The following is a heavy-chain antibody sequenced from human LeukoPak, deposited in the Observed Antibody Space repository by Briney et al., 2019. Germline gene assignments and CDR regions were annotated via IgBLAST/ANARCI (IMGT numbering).Heavy chain of an antibody. CDR1: GGSISSGGHS. J-gene: IGHJ5*02. D-gene: IGHD4-17*01. CDR2: IYHSGST. Sequence: SETLSLTCAVSGGSISSGGHSWSWIRQPPGKGLEWIGYIYHSGSTYYNPSLKSRVTISVDTSKNQFSLKLSSVTAADTAVYYCARVPPGVTTSRFDPWGQGTLVTVSS. V-gene: IGHV4-30-2*05. CDR3: ARVPPGVTTSRFDP.